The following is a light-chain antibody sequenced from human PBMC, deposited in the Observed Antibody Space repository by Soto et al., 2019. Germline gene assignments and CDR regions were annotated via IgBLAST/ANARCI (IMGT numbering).Light chain of an antibody. Sequence: EIVLTQSPGTLSLSPGERAILSCRASQSVSSDSLAWYRQKPGQAPRLLVYDASSRATGIPDRFSGSGSGTDFHLTISRLEPEDFAVYYCQQYGSAPRTFGQGTKVEIK. CDR2: DAS. CDR1: QSVSSDS. CDR3: QQYGSAPRT. V-gene: IGKV3-20*01. J-gene: IGKJ1*01.